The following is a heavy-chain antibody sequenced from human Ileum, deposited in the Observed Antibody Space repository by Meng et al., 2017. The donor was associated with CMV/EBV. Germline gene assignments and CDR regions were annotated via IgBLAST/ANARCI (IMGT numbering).Heavy chain of an antibody. CDR3: ARALGLGTVVPNYDASDL. V-gene: IGHV3-23*01. Sequence: GESLKISCSASGFTFSGYGMSWVRQAPGKGLEWVSAIRDSGANTYYAGSVTGRFTISRDNSHNTLYLQMHSLRAEDTAVYYCARALGLGTVVPNYDASDLWGQGTVVTVSS. CDR1: GFTFSGYG. CDR2: IRDSGANT. J-gene: IGHJ3*01. D-gene: IGHD1/OR15-1a*01.